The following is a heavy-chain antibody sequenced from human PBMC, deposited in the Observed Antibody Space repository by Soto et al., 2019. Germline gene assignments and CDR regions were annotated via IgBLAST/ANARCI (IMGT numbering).Heavy chain of an antibody. CDR2: ISAYNGNT. V-gene: IGHV1-18*04. CDR3: AREHGGNYYYGMDV. J-gene: IGHJ6*02. CDR1: GYTFTSYG. D-gene: IGHD4-17*01. Sequence: ASVKVSCKASGYTFTSYGISWVRQAPGQGLEWMGWISAYNGNTNYAQKLQGRVTMTTDTSTSTAYMELRGLRSDDTAVYYCAREHGGNYYYGMDVWGQGTTVTVSS.